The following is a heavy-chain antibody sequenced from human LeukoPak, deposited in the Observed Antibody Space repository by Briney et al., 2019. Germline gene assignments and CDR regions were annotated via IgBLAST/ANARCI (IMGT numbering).Heavy chain of an antibody. J-gene: IGHJ5*02. V-gene: IGHV1-2*02. CDR2: INPNSGGT. CDR1: GYTFTGYY. D-gene: IGHD2-2*02. Sequence: ASVKVSCKASGYTFTGYYMHWVPEAPGQGLECMCWINPNSGGTNYAQKFQGRVTMTRDTSISTASMELSRRRLDDTAVNYCASLVYTRGALRNWFDPSGARAPVTVSS. CDR3: ASLVYTRGALRNWFDP.